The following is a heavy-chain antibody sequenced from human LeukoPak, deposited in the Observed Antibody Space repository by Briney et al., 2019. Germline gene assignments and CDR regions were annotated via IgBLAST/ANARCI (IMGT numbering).Heavy chain of an antibody. J-gene: IGHJ4*02. CDR2: MNPNSGNT. CDR1: GYTFTSYD. Sequence: GASVKVSCKASGYTFTSYDINWVRQATGQGLEWMGWMNPNSGNTGYAQKFQGRVTMTRNTSISTAYMELSSLRSGDTAVYYCARKGYYDSSGYYYSWGQGTLVTVSS. V-gene: IGHV1-8*01. D-gene: IGHD3-22*01. CDR3: ARKGYYDSSGYYYS.